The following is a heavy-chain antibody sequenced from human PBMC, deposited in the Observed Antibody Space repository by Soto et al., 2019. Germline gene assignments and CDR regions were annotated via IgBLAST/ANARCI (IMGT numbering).Heavy chain of an antibody. CDR1: GLNDDD. CDR3: ALERQLNSPSDGFDI. J-gene: IGHJ3*02. V-gene: IGHV1-2*02. CDR2: INPNSGVT. Sequence: ASVKRSRKASGLNDDDLHWVRQAAGQGLEWIGRINPNSGVTEYAQQFQGRVTLTRDPSITTAFMDLVSLHFDDTAVYYCALERQLNSPSDGFDIWGQRTMVTVSS. D-gene: IGHD6-13*01.